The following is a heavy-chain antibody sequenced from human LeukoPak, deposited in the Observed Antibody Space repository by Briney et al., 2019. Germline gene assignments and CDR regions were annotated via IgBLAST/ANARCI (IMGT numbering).Heavy chain of an antibody. V-gene: IGHV3-48*03. CDR2: ISSSGTSK. Sequence: PGGSLRLSCAASGFTFRDCEMSWVRQAPGKGLEWVSYISSSGTSKWYADSLKGRFTISRDNAKNSLFLQMNSLRADDTAVYYCANLVVVAGTGGYWGQGTLVTVSS. CDR1: GFTFRDCE. J-gene: IGHJ4*02. CDR3: ANLVVVAGTGGY. D-gene: IGHD2-15*01.